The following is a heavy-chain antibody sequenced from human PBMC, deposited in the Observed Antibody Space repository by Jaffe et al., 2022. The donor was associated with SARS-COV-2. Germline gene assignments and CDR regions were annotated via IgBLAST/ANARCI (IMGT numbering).Heavy chain of an antibody. Sequence: QVQLVESGGGVVQPGRSLRLSCAASGFTFSSYGMHWVRQAPGKGLEWVAVISYDGSNKYYADSVKGRFTISRDNSKNTLYLQMNSLRAEDTAVYYCAKTSYYDSRLNWGQGTLVTVSS. CDR3: AKTSYYDSRLN. D-gene: IGHD3-22*01. J-gene: IGHJ4*02. CDR1: GFTFSSYG. CDR2: ISYDGSNK. V-gene: IGHV3-30*18.